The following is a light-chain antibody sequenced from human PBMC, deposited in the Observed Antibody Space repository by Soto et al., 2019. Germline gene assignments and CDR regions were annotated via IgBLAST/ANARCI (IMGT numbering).Light chain of an antibody. CDR3: QQRYSTQWT. V-gene: IGKV1-39*01. CDR2: ATS. J-gene: IGKJ1*01. CDR1: QDIRGY. Sequence: DIQITQSPSSLSASVGDRVSITCRASQDIRGYLNWYQQKPGKAPELLIYATSNLQSGAPPRFSASGSGTDFTLTISSLQPEDFATDYYQQRYSTQWTSGQGTDVDIK.